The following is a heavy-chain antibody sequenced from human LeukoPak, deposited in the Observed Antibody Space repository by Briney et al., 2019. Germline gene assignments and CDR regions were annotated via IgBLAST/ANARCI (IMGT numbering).Heavy chain of an antibody. CDR2: LSGSGDST. CDR1: GFTFSSYA. V-gene: IGHV3-23*01. CDR3: AKDGDCSSTSCYTPYYYYSMDV. D-gene: IGHD2-2*02. Sequence: GGSLRLSCAASGFTFSSYAMNWVRQAPGKGLEWVSGLSGSGDSTHYADSVKGRFTISRDNCKNTLYLQMNSLRAEDTAVYYCAKDGDCSSTSCYTPYYYYSMDVWGKGTTVTVSS. J-gene: IGHJ6*03.